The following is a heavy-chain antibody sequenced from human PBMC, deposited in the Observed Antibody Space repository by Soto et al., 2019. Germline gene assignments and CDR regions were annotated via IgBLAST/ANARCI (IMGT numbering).Heavy chain of an antibody. Sequence: PSETLSLTCTVSGGSISGSSYYWGWIRQPPGKGLEWIGNIYYSGSTYYNPSLKSRVTISVDRSKNQFSLKLSSVTAADTAVYYCARVPGPWGQGTLVTVSS. V-gene: IGHV4-39*07. J-gene: IGHJ5*02. CDR2: IYYSGST. CDR1: GGSISGSSYY. CDR3: ARVPGP.